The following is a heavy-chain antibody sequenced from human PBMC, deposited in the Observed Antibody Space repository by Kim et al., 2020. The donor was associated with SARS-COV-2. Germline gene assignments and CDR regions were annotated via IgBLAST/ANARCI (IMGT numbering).Heavy chain of an antibody. V-gene: IGHV1-69*04. CDR2: IIPILGIA. CDR3: AREATGGGIVVVVAAHYDY. D-gene: IGHD2-15*01. CDR1: GGTFSSYA. J-gene: IGHJ4*02. Sequence: SVKVSCKASGGTFSSYAISWVRQAPGQGLEWMGRIIPILGIANYAQKFQGRVTITADKSTSTAYMELSSLRSEDTAVYYCAREATGGGIVVVVAAHYDYWGQGTLVTVSS.